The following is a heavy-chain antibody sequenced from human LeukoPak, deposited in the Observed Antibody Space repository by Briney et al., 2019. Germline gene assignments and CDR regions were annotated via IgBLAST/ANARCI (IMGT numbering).Heavy chain of an antibody. CDR3: AKDRPNYYGSNGHYYRRDGDY. J-gene: IGHJ4*02. D-gene: IGHD3-22*01. Sequence: PGGSLRLSCAASGFTFSSYAMSWVRQSTGKGLEWDSSTSGDGGATYYSNSVKGRFTISRDNSRNTLYLQMNSLRAEDTAVYYCAKDRPNYYGSNGHYYRRDGDYWGQGTLVTVSS. CDR2: TSGDGGAT. V-gene: IGHV3-23*01. CDR1: GFTFSSYA.